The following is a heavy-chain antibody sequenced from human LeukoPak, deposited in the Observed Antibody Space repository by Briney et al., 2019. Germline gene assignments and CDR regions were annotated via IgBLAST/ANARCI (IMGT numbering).Heavy chain of an antibody. D-gene: IGHD3-22*01. J-gene: IGHJ4*02. CDR1: GFTVSSNS. V-gene: IGHV3-53*01. Sequence: VGSLRLSCTVSGFTVSSNSMSWVRQAPGKGLEWVSFIYSDNTHYSDSVKGRFTISRDNSKNTLYLQMNSLRAEDTAVYYCARRAGDYSHPYDYWGQGTLVTVSS. CDR2: IYSDNT. CDR3: ARRAGDYSHPYDY.